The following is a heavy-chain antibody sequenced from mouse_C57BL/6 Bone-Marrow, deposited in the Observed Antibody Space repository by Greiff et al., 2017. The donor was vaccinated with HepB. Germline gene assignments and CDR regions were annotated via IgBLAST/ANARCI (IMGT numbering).Heavy chain of an antibody. CDR2: IDPENGDT. J-gene: IGHJ2*01. V-gene: IGHV14-4*01. CDR1: GFNIKDDY. CDR3: TTKGLNFDY. Sequence: VQLKESGAELVRPGASVKLSCTASGFNIKDDYMHWVKQRPEQGLEWIGWIDPENGDTEYASKFQGKATITADTSSNTAYLQLSSLTSEDTAVYYCTTKGLNFDYWGQGTTLTVSS.